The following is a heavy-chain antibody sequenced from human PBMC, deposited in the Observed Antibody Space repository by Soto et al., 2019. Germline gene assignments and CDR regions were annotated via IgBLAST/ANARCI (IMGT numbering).Heavy chain of an antibody. CDR1: GGSISSGGYY. D-gene: IGHD6-19*01. V-gene: IGHV4-31*03. Sequence: QVQLQESGPGLVKPSQTLSLTCTVSGGSISSGGYYWSWLRQHPGKALEWVGYIYYSGTTYYNPSLRSRVTLSVDTSKNQFSLKLSAVTAADTAVYYCARGTDSSGWQDAFDIWGQGTMVTVSS. CDR3: ARGTDSSGWQDAFDI. J-gene: IGHJ3*02. CDR2: IYYSGTT.